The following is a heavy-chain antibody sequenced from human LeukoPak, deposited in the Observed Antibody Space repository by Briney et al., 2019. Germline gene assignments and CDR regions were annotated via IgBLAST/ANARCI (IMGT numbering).Heavy chain of an antibody. V-gene: IGHV3-7*01. D-gene: IGHD3-10*01. J-gene: IGHJ3*02. CDR3: ARPGIVDAFDT. CDR1: GFIFSTYW. CDR2: IKPDGSEK. Sequence: GGSLRLSCGASGFIFSTYWMNWVRQAPGKGLEWVANIKPDGSEKYYVDSVKGRFTISRDNAKNSLYLQMNSLRAEDTAVYYCARPGIVDAFDTWGQGTMVTVSS.